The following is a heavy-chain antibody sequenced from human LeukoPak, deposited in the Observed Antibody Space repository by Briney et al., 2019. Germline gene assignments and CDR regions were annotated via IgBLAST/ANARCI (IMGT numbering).Heavy chain of an antibody. Sequence: ASVKVSCKASGYSFTGYYMHWVRQAPGQGLEWMGWINPNSGGTNYAQKFQGRVTMTRDTSISTAYMELSRLRSDDTAAYYCARGIPYQAHDFDYWGQGTLVTVSS. CDR3: ARGIPYQAHDFDY. J-gene: IGHJ4*02. D-gene: IGHD2-2*01. CDR2: INPNSGGT. V-gene: IGHV1-2*02. CDR1: GYSFTGYY.